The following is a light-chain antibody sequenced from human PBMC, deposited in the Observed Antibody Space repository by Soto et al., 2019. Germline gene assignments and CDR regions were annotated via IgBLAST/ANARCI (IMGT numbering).Light chain of an antibody. CDR3: QQYGSSPPLT. V-gene: IGKV3-20*01. CDR1: QSVSSNY. Sequence: EIVLTQSPGTLSLSPGERATLSCRASQSVSSNYLAWYQQKPGQAPRLLIYGASSRVTGIPDRFSGRGSGTDFTLTISRLEPEDFALYYCQQYGSSPPLTFGGGTRVDIK. J-gene: IGKJ4*01. CDR2: GAS.